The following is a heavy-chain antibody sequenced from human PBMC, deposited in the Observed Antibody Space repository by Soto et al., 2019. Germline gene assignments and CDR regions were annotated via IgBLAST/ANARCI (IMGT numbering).Heavy chain of an antibody. CDR2: IWYDGSNK. CDR3: ARDSPYGSGSYYYYGMDV. Sequence: GGSLRLSCAASGFTFSSYGMHWVRQAPGKGLEWVAVIWYDGSNKYYADSVKGRFTISRDNSKNTLYLQMNSLRAEDTTVYYCARDSPYGSGSYYYYGMDVWGQGTTVTVSS. J-gene: IGHJ6*02. V-gene: IGHV3-33*01. D-gene: IGHD3-10*01. CDR1: GFTFSSYG.